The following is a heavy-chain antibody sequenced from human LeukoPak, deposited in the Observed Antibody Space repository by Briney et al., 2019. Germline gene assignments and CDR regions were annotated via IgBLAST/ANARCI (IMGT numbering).Heavy chain of an antibody. CDR1: GVTFSNYG. CDR2: VWFDGNKK. D-gene: IGHD5-18*01. V-gene: IGHV3-33*06. J-gene: IGHJ4*02. CDR3: VKDEAVGYSYGLFDS. Sequence: GGSLRLSCAASGVTFSNYGIHWVRQPPGKGLEWVAVVWFDGNKKYYTNSVKGRFTISRDNPKNTLYLQMNSLRVEDTAVYYCVKDEAVGYSYGLFDSWGQGTLVTVSS.